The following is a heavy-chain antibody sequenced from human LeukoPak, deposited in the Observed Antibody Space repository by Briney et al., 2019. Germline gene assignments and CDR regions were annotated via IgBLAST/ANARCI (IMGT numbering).Heavy chain of an antibody. Sequence: GGSLRLSCAGSGFTFSTYSIKWVRQAPGKGLEWVSHIGGSGSFIYYADSVRGRFTISRDNSKNTLYLQMNSLRAEDTAVYYCAKDRAYGDFFLDYWGQGTLVTVSS. J-gene: IGHJ4*02. CDR2: IGGSGSFI. V-gene: IGHV3-21*01. CDR3: AKDRAYGDFFLDY. D-gene: IGHD4-17*01. CDR1: GFTFSTYS.